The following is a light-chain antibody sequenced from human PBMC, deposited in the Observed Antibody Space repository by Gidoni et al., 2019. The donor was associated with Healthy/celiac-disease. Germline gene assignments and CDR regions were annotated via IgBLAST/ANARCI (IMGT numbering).Light chain of an antibody. V-gene: IGKV3-15*01. J-gene: IGKJ1*01. CDR1: QSVSSN. Sequence: EIVITQPPATLSVSPGERATLSCRASQSVSSNLAWYQQKPGQAPRLLIYGASTRATGIPARFSGSGSGTEFTLTISSLQSEDVAVYYCQQYNNWPPWTFGQGTKVEIK. CDR2: GAS. CDR3: QQYNNWPPWT.